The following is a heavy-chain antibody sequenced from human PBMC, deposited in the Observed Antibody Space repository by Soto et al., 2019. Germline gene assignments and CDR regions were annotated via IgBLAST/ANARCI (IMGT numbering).Heavy chain of an antibody. CDR1: GGTFSSYA. J-gene: IGHJ5*02. CDR2: IIPIFGTA. Sequence: QVQLVQSGAEVKKPGSSVKVSCKASGGTFSSYAISWVRQAPGQGLEWMGGIIPIFGTANYAQKFQGRVTITADESTSTAYMELSSLRSEDTAVYYCARELAVAGTRGYNWFDPWGQGTLVTVSS. CDR3: ARELAVAGTRGYNWFDP. V-gene: IGHV1-69*01. D-gene: IGHD6-19*01.